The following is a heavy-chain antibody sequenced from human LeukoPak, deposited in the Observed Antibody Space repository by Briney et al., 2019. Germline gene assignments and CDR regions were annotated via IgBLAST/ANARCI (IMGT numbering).Heavy chain of an antibody. Sequence: GGPLRLSCAASGFTFSSYSMNWVRQAPGKGLEWVSYISSSSSTIYYADSVKGRFTISRDNAKNSLYLQMNSLRDEDTAVYYCARDTDLGVVTAIPSAFDYWGQGTLVTVSS. D-gene: IGHD2-21*02. CDR3: ARDTDLGVVTAIPSAFDY. V-gene: IGHV3-48*02. CDR1: GFTFSSYS. J-gene: IGHJ4*02. CDR2: ISSSSSTI.